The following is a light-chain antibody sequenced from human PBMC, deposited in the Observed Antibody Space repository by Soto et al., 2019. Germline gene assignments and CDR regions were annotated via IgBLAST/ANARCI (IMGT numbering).Light chain of an antibody. Sequence: DIQMTQSPSSLSASVGDRVTITCRASQMTNDYLNWYQQKPGKAPKLLIYAASSLQSGVPSRFSGSGSGTDFTLTINSLQPEDFATYYCQQSYRARTFGQGTKVEIK. CDR1: QMTNDY. CDR3: QQSYRART. V-gene: IGKV1-39*01. CDR2: AAS. J-gene: IGKJ1*01.